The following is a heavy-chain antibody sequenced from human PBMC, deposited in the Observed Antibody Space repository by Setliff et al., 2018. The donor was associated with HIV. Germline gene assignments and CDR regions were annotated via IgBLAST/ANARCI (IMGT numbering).Heavy chain of an antibody. CDR3: ARGDDFHDGSGSYYP. D-gene: IGHD3-22*01. V-gene: IGHV4-59*01. J-gene: IGHJ5*02. Sequence: PSETLSLTCTVSGAYISSYYWSWIRQPPGKGLEWIGYLYHSGSANYNPSLKSRVTISADTSRNQLSLKVNSVTAADTAVYYCARGDDFHDGSGSYYPWGQGTLVTVSS. CDR2: LYHSGSA. CDR1: GAYISSYY.